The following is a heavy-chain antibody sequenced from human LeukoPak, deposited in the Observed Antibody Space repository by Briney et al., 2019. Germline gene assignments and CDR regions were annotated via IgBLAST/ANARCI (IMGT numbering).Heavy chain of an antibody. D-gene: IGHD3-9*01. CDR1: GGTFSSYA. CDR2: IVPIIGTA. CDR3: ARSLRYFDWLLYDY. V-gene: IGHV1-69*05. J-gene: IGHJ4*02. Sequence: SVKVSCKASGGTFSSYAISWVRQAPGQGLEWMGGIVPIIGTANYAQKFQGRVTITTDESTSTAYMELSGLRSEDTAVYYCARSLRYFDWLLYDYWGQGTLVTVSS.